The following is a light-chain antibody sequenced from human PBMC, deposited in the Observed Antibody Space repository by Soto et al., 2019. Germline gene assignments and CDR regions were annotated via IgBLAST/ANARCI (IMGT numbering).Light chain of an antibody. CDR1: NCNIGNNY. CDR2: DNN. V-gene: IGLV1-51*02. J-gene: IGLJ2*01. Sequence: QSVLTQPPSVSAAPGQKVAISCSGSNCNIGNNYVSWYQQLPGTAPKLLIYDNNKRPSGIPDRFSGSKSGTSATLAISGLQTGDEADYYCETWDSSLSAVVFGGGTKLTVL. CDR3: ETWDSSLSAVV.